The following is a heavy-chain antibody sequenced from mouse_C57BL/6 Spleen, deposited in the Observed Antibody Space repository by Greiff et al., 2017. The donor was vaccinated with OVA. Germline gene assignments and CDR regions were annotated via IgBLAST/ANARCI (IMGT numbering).Heavy chain of an antibody. J-gene: IGHJ3*01. V-gene: IGHV5-4*01. CDR3: ARDLGNGAY. Sequence: EVQRVESGGGLVKPGGSLKLSCAASGFTFSSYAMSWVRQTPEKRLEWVATISDGGSYTYYPDNVKGRFTISRDNAKNNLYLQMSHLKSEDTAMYYCARDLGNGAYWGQGTLVTVSA. CDR1: GFTFSSYA. CDR2: ISDGGSYT. D-gene: IGHD2-1*01.